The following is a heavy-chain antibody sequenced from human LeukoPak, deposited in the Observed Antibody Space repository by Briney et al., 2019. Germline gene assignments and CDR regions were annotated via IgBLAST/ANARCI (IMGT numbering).Heavy chain of an antibody. CDR2: ISAYNGNT. D-gene: IGHD6-6*01. CDR3: ARDVGYSSSSLYYDGMDY. Sequence: ASVKVSCKASGYTFTSYGISWVRQAPGQGLEWMGWISAYNGNTNYAQKLQGRVTMTTDTSTSTAYMELRSLRSDDTAVYYCARDVGYSSSSLYYDGMDYWGQGTMVTVSS. V-gene: IGHV1-18*01. CDR1: GYTFTSYG. J-gene: IGHJ6*02.